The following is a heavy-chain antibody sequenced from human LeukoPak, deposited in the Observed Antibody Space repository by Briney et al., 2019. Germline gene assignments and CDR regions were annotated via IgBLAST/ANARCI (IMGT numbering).Heavy chain of an antibody. CDR1: GFTFRSYG. CDR3: ARDLDSYYDSSGYFDY. V-gene: IGHV3-33*01. J-gene: IGHJ4*02. CDR2: IWYDGSNK. D-gene: IGHD3-22*01. Sequence: GGSLRLSCAASGFTFRSYGMHWVRQAPGKGLEWVAVIWYDGSNKYYADSVKGRFTISRDNSKNTLYLQMNSLRAEDTAVYYCARDLDSYYDSSGYFDYWGQGTLVTVSS.